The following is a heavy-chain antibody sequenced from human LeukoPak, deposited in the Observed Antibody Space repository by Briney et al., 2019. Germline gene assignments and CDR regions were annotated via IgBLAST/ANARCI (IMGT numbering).Heavy chain of an antibody. CDR3: ASIAAAGPLDY. CDR1: GFTVSSIY. V-gene: IGHV3-53*01. CDR2: IYSGGST. J-gene: IGHJ4*02. Sequence: PGGSLRLSCAASGFTVSSIYMSWVRQAPGKGLEWVSVIYSGGSTYYADSVKGRFTISRDNSKNTLYLQMNSLRAEDTAVYYCASIAAAGPLDYWGQGTLVTVSS. D-gene: IGHD6-13*01.